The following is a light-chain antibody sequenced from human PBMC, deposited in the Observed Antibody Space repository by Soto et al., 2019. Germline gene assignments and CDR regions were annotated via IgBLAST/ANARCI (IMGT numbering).Light chain of an antibody. CDR3: QQYENLPT. V-gene: IGKV1-33*01. CDR1: QNINNY. J-gene: IGKJ5*01. CDR2: DAS. Sequence: DIQMTQSPCALSASVGGRFTITFQASQNINNYLNWYQQKPGRAPKLLIYDASNLEAGVPSRFRGSGSGTDFTFTISRLQPEDIATYYCQQYENLPTFGQGTRLEIK.